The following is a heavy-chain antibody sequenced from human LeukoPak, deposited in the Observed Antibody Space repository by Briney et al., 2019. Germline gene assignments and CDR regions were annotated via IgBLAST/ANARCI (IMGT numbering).Heavy chain of an antibody. CDR3: AREVTIFGVVNGGWFDP. J-gene: IGHJ5*02. CDR2: IYSGGST. V-gene: IGHV3-53*01. Sequence: GGSLRLSCAASGFTVSSNYMSWVRQAPGKGLEWVSVIYSGGSTYYADSVKGRFTISRDNSKNTLYLQMNSLRAEDTAVYYCAREVTIFGVVNGGWFDPWGQGTLVTVSS. D-gene: IGHD3-3*01. CDR1: GFTVSSNY.